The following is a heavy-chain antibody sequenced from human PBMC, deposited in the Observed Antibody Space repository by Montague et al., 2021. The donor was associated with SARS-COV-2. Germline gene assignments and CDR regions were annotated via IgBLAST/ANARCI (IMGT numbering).Heavy chain of an antibody. J-gene: IGHJ4*02. V-gene: IGHV6-1*01. CDR2: TYYRSKWYN. Sequence: CAISGDSVSSNRAAWNWIRQSPSRGLEWLGRTYYRSKWYNDYAVSVKSRITIKPDTSKNQFSLQLNSVTPEDTAVYYCARFLGITVAGTSPHFDYWGQGTLVTVSS. CDR1: GDSVSSNRAA. D-gene: IGHD6-19*01. CDR3: ARFLGITVAGTSPHFDY.